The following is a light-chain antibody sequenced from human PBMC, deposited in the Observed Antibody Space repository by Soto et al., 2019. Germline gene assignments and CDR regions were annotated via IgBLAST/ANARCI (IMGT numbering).Light chain of an antibody. CDR2: GGN. Sequence: QSALTQPRSVSGSPGQSLTISCTGTSSDVDDYRYVSWYQQFSGKAPKLIIYGGNQRPSGVPDRFSGSTSDNTASLTISGLQADDEADYYCSSYVTTPEIFGTGTKLTVL. J-gene: IGLJ1*01. CDR3: SSYVTTPEI. CDR1: SSDVDDYRY. V-gene: IGLV2-11*01.